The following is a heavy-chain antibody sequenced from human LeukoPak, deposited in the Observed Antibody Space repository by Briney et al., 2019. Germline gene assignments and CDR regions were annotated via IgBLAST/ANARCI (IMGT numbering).Heavy chain of an antibody. CDR2: ITGSSTYI. Sequence: PGGSLRLSCAASGFPFNDYILNWVRQAPGKGLEWVSSITGSSTYIYYSDSVRGRFTISRDNAKNSPYLQMNSLRAEDTAVYYCARDYSSGIFYGMDVWGPGTTVTVSS. V-gene: IGHV3-21*01. CDR3: ARDYSSGIFYGMDV. D-gene: IGHD3-10*01. CDR1: GFPFNDYI. J-gene: IGHJ6*02.